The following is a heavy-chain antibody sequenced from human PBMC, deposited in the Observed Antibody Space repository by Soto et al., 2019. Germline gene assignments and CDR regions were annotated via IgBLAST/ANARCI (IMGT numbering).Heavy chain of an antibody. CDR2: TYWDDDK. D-gene: IGHD2-15*01. J-gene: IGHJ6*02. CDR1: GFSLSSSGEG. Sequence: QITLKESGPTLVKPTQTLTLTCTFSGFSLSSSGEGVGWIRQPPGKALEWLALTYWDDDKRYSPSLKSRLTITKDPSNNQVGLTMPNMDPVDTATYYCAPTGGRGAGMDVWGQGTTVTVSS. V-gene: IGHV2-5*02. CDR3: APTGGRGAGMDV.